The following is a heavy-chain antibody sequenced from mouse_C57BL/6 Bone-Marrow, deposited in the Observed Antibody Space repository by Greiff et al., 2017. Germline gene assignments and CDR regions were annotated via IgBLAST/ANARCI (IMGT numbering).Heavy chain of an antibody. D-gene: IGHD1-1*01. Sequence: VQLQQSGAELVRPGASVKLSCTASGFNIKDDYMHWVKPRPEQGLEWIGWIDPENGDTEYASKFQGKATITADTSSNTAYLQLSSLTSEDTAVYYCTTVLLGCWGQGTSVTVSS. CDR1: GFNIKDDY. CDR3: TTVLLGC. CDR2: IDPENGDT. V-gene: IGHV14-4*01. J-gene: IGHJ4*01.